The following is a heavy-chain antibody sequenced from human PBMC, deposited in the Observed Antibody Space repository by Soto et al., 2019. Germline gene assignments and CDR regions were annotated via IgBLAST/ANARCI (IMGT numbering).Heavy chain of an antibody. CDR1: GLTFTIYS. Sequence: EVQLVESGGDLIQPGGSLRLSCAASGLTFTIYSMNWVRQAPGKGLEWVSYNSYNGGQIAYADSVKGRFTGSRDNAKNSLYLQMNSLRDEDTAIYYCVADRDTTTPMVYGNYWGQGTLVTVSS. CDR3: VADRDTTTPMVYGNY. D-gene: IGHD5-18*01. J-gene: IGHJ4*02. CDR2: NSYNGGQI. V-gene: IGHV3-48*02.